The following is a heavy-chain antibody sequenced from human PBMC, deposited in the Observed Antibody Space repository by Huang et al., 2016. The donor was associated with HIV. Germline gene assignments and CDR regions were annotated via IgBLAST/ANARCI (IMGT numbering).Heavy chain of an antibody. J-gene: IGHJ4*02. V-gene: IGHV3-7*01. Sequence: EVQLVESGGGLVQPGGSLRLSCAATGFTLSAYGMSWVRQAPGKGMGWGANIRQDESDKYYVDSVKGRFTISRDNAKNSLYLQMNSLRAEDTAVYYCATGLGSFDYWGQGSLVTVSS. D-gene: IGHD7-27*01. CDR1: GFTLSAYG. CDR2: IRQDESDK. CDR3: ATGLGSFDY.